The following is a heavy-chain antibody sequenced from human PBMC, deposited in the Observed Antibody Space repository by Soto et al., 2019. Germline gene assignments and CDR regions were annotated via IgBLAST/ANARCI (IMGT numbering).Heavy chain of an antibody. V-gene: IGHV1-69*02. Sequence: SVKVSCKASGGTFSSYTISWVRQAPGQGLEWMGRIIPILGIANYAQKFQGRVTITADKSTSTAYMELSSLRSEDTAVYYCASSILGVATIYFDYWGQGTLVTVSS. CDR3: ASSILGVATIYFDY. J-gene: IGHJ4*02. D-gene: IGHD5-12*01. CDR2: IIPILGIA. CDR1: GGTFSSYT.